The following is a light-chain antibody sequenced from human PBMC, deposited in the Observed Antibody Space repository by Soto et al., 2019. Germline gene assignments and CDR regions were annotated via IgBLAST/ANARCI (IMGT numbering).Light chain of an antibody. CDR3: QQYGSSTRT. CDR1: QYINTR. Sequence: EIVITQCTATLSSFPGDRVTLSCRASQYINTRLAWYQHRPGQAPRLLIYQTSIRDTGIPERVSGSGAGTECTLTISGLEPEDFEVDYCQQYGSSTRTFGQGTKVDIK. V-gene: IGKV3-20*01. J-gene: IGKJ1*01. CDR2: QTS.